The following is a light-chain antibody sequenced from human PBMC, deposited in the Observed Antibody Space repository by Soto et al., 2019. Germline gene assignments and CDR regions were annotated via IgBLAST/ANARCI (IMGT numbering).Light chain of an antibody. Sequence: QSVLTQPPSASGTPGQRVTISCSGSSSNIGSNYVYWYHQLPGTAPKLVIYRNNQRPSGVPDRISGSKSGTSASLAISGLRSEDEADYYCQSYDNRLRAVFGSGTKVTVL. CDR1: SSNIGSNY. V-gene: IGLV1-47*01. CDR2: RNN. J-gene: IGLJ1*01. CDR3: QSYDNRLRAV.